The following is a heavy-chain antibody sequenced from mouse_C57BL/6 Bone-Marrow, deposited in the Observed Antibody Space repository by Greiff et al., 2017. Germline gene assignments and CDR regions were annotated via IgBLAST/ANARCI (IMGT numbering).Heavy chain of an antibody. CDR3: ARERGYGEWYFDV. J-gene: IGHJ1*03. Sequence: DVQLQESGAELVRPGSSVKMSCKTSGYTFTSYGINWVKQRPGQGLEWIGDIYIGNGYTEYNEKFKGRATLTSDTSSSTAYLQLSSLTSEDSAIYVCARERGYGEWYFDVWGTGTTVTVSS. CDR1: GYTFTSYG. D-gene: IGHD2-2*01. V-gene: IGHV1-58*01. CDR2: IYIGNGYT.